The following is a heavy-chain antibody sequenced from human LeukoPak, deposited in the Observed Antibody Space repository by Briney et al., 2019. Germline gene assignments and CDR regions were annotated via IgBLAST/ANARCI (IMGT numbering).Heavy chain of an antibody. CDR2: ISGSGGST. CDR3: AKDITEDYYYYYMDV. CDR1: GFTFSGYG. J-gene: IGHJ6*03. D-gene: IGHD1-14*01. Sequence: GGSLRLSCAASGFTFSGYGMTWVRLAPGKGLEWVSAISGSGGSTYYADSVKGRFTISRDNSKNTLYLQMNSLRAEDTAVYYCAKDITEDYYYYYMDVWGKGTTVTVSS. V-gene: IGHV3-23*01.